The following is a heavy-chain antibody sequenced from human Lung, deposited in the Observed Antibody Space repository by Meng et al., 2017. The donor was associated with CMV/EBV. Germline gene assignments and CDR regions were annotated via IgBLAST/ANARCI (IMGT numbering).Heavy chain of an antibody. V-gene: IGHV3-21*01. CDR3: ARDWLGEGGLDY. CDR2: LSSSSSYI. J-gene: IGHJ4*02. CDR1: GFTFSSYS. D-gene: IGHD3-16*01. Sequence: GGSLRLSCAASGFTFSSYSMNWVRQAPGKGLEWVSSLSSSSSYIYYTDSVKGRFTISRDNAKKSLYLQMNSLRTEDTAVYYCARDWLGEGGLDYWGPGKLV.